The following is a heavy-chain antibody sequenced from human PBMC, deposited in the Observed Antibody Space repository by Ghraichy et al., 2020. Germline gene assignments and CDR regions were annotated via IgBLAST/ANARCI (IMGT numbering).Heavy chain of an antibody. CDR2: IYPDDYDI. J-gene: IGHJ4*02. V-gene: IGHV5-51*01. D-gene: IGHD3-3*02. CDR1: GYSFSSNW. Sequence: LNISCKASGYSFSSNWIGWVRQKPGGGLDWMGVIYPDDYDIMYSPSFQGQVTISADKSSNTAFLQWNSLKSSDTAMYYCARHQRGGGISDWGQGTLVTVSS. CDR3: ARHQRGGGISD.